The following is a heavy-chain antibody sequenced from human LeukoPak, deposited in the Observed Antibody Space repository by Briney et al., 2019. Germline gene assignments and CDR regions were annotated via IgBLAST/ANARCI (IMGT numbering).Heavy chain of an antibody. J-gene: IGHJ4*02. CDR1: GFTFTNYA. V-gene: IGHV3-23*01. Sequence: GGSLRLSCVASGFTFTNYAMSWVRQAPGKGLEWVSAITGSDGSLYYADSVKGRFTISRDNSKNTLYLQVNSLRAEDTAVYYCAKWGDYDILTGYYVPDYWGQGTLVTVSS. D-gene: IGHD3-9*01. CDR3: AKWGDYDILTGYYVPDY. CDR2: ITGSDGSL.